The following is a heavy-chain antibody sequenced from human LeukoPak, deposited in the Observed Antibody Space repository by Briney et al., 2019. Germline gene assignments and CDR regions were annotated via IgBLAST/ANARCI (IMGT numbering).Heavy chain of an antibody. V-gene: IGHV3-48*01. CDR3: ARADCSSTSCYDYYYYGMDV. J-gene: IGHJ6*02. CDR2: ISSSSSIK. CDR1: GFTFSSYS. D-gene: IGHD2-2*01. Sequence: GGTLSLSCAASGFTFSSYSMNWVRQAPGKGLEWVSYISSSSSIKYYAGSVKGRFTISRDNAKNSLYLQMNSLRAEDTAVYYCARADCSSTSCYDYYYYGMDVWGQGTTVSVSS.